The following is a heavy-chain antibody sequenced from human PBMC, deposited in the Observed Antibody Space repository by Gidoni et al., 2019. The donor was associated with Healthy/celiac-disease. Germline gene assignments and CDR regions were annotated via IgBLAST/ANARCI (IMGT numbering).Heavy chain of an antibody. CDR2: IYYSGST. V-gene: IGHV4-39*07. Sequence: QLQLQESGPGLVKPSETLSLTCTVSGDSISSSSYYWGWIRQPPGKGLEWIGSIYYSGSTYYNPSLKSRVTISVDTSKNQFSLKLSSVTAADTAVYYCARAGGHMDTATKFDPWGQGTLVTVSS. CDR1: GDSISSSSYY. D-gene: IGHD5-18*01. CDR3: ARAGGHMDTATKFDP. J-gene: IGHJ5*02.